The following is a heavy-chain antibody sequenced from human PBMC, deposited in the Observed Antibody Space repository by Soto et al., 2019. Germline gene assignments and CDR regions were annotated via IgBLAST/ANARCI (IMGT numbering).Heavy chain of an antibody. V-gene: IGHV3-23*01. CDR1: GFTFTNYA. Sequence: EVQLLESGGGLVQPGGSLRLSCAASGFTFTNYAMSWVRQAPGKGLEWVSAISGSGGSTYYTDSVKGRFTISRDNSKNALYLQMNSLRVEDTAVYYCTGAVYDDIVMVVAARWGQGTLVTVSS. CDR3: TGAVYDDIVMVVAAR. J-gene: IGHJ4*02. D-gene: IGHD2-15*01. CDR2: ISGSGGST.